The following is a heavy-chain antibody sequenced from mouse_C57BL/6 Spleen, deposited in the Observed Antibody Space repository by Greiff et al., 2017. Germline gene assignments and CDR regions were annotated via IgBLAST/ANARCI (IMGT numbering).Heavy chain of an antibody. D-gene: IGHD1-1*01. V-gene: IGHV1-7*01. CDR1: GYTFTSYW. J-gene: IGHJ4*01. CDR3: AIITTVVAEAMDY. CDR2: INPSSGYT. Sequence: VQLQQSGAELATPGASVKLSCKASGYTFTSYWMHWVKQRPGQGLEWIGYINPSSGYTKYNQKFKDKATLTADKSSSTAYMQLSSLTYEDSAVYYCAIITTVVAEAMDYWGQGTSVTVSS.